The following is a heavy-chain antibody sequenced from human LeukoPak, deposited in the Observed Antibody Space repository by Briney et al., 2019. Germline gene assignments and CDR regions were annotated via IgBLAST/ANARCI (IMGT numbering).Heavy chain of an antibody. CDR2: INSDGTIT. CDR3: AKDRLGLDY. V-gene: IGHV3-74*01. CDR1: GFTFSSYW. J-gene: IGHJ4*02. Sequence: PGGSLRLSCAASGFTFSSYWMYWVRQAPEKGPVCVSRINSDGTITNYADSVKGRFTISRDNSKNTLYLQMNSLRAEDTAVYYCAKDRLGLDYWGQGTLVTVSS. D-gene: IGHD3-9*01.